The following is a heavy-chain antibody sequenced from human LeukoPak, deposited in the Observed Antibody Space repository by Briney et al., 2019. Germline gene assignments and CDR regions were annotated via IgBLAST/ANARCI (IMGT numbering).Heavy chain of an antibody. D-gene: IGHD6-19*01. CDR3: ARAIAVAGTDWYFDL. CDR2: IGTSSSYI. Sequence: GGSLRLSCAASGFTYSSYSMNWVRQAPGKGLEWVSSIGTSSSYIYYADSVKGRFTISRDNAKNSLYLQMNSLRAEDTAVYYCARAIAVAGTDWYFDLWGRGTLVTVSS. J-gene: IGHJ2*01. V-gene: IGHV3-21*01. CDR1: GFTYSSYS.